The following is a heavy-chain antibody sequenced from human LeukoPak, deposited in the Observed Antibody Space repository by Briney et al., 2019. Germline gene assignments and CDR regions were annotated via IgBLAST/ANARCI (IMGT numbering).Heavy chain of an antibody. CDR2: IWYDGSNK. V-gene: IGHV3-33*06. Sequence: PGRSLTLSCAASGFTFSSYGMLWVRQAPGKGLEWVAVIWYDGSNKYYADSVKGRFTISRDNSKNTLYLQMNSLRAEDTAVYYCAKGSLVGATTPFDYWGQGTLVTVSS. CDR1: GFTFSSYG. D-gene: IGHD1-26*01. J-gene: IGHJ4*02. CDR3: AKGSLVGATTPFDY.